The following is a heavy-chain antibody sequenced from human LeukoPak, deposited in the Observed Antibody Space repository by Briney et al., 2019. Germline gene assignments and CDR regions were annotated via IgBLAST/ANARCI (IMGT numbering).Heavy chain of an antibody. CDR3: ARDAFGGDSFET. J-gene: IGHJ3*02. Sequence: ASVKVSCKASGYTFTDNYIHWVRQAPGQGLEWLGWIYAKTGATKNAQKFQGRVTMARNTSINTAYMDLYSLNSDDTAVYYCARDAFGGDSFETWGQGTMVTVSS. D-gene: IGHD3-10*01. CDR1: GYTFTDNY. CDR2: IYAKTGAT. V-gene: IGHV1-2*02.